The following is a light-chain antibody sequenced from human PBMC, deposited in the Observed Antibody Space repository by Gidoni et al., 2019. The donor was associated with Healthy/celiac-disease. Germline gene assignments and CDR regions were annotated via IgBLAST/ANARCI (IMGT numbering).Light chain of an antibody. CDR3: QQYGSSPIT. V-gene: IGKV3-20*01. CDR1: QSVSSSY. Sequence: EIVLTQSPGTLPLSPGERATLSCRASQSVSSSYLAWYQQKPGQAPRLLIYGASSRATGIPERFSGSGSGTDFTLTISRLEPEDFAVYYCQQYGSSPITFGQXTRLEIK. CDR2: GAS. J-gene: IGKJ5*01.